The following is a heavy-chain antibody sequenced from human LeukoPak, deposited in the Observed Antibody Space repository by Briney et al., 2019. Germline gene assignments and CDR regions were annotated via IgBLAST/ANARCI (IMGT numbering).Heavy chain of an antibody. J-gene: IGHJ3*02. CDR2: IKQDGSEK. D-gene: IGHD1-1*01. CDR1: GFSFSSYA. V-gene: IGHV3-7*01. Sequence: GGSLRLSCAASGFSFSSYAMHWVRQAPGKGLEWVANIKQDGSEKYYVDSVKGRFTISRDNAKNSLYLQMNSLRAEDTAVYYCARFTKRGAFDIWGQGTMVTVSS. CDR3: ARFTKRGAFDI.